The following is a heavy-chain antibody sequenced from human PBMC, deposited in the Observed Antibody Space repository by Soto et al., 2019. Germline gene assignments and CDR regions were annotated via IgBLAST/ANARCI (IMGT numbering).Heavy chain of an antibody. V-gene: IGHV4-4*02. CDR3: ASRLKTQVSSSSLDY. CDR1: CGSISSSNW. CDR2: IYHSGST. D-gene: IGHD6-6*01. J-gene: IGHJ4*02. Sequence: PSETLSLTCAVSCGSISSSNWWSWVRQPPGKGLEWIGEIYHSGSTNYNPSLKSRVTISVDKSKNQFSLKLSSVTAADTAVYYCASRLKTQVSSSSLDYWGQGTLVTVSS.